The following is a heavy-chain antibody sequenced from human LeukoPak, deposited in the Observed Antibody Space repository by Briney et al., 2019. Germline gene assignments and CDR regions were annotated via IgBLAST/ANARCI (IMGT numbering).Heavy chain of an antibody. J-gene: IGHJ4*02. V-gene: IGHV3-21*01. Sequence: GGSLRLSCAASGFTFSSYSMNWVRQAPGKGLEWVSSISSSILYIYSPPSVKRPFPISRHNPNTSLYLQMNSLSAEDTAVYYCARMVPAAPSYFDYWGQGTLVTVSS. CDR2: ISSSILYI. CDR3: ARMVPAAPSYFDY. D-gene: IGHD2-15*01. CDR1: GFTFSSYS.